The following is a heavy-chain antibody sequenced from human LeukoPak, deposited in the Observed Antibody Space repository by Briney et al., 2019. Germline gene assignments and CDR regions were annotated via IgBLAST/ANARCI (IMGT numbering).Heavy chain of an antibody. D-gene: IGHD6-6*01. CDR2: INHSGST. V-gene: IGHV4-34*01. CDR1: GGSFSGYY. CDR3: ARLHTKAARLFNWFDP. J-gene: IGHJ5*02. Sequence: SETLSLTCAVYGGSFSGYYWSWIRQPPGKGLEWIGEINHSGSTNYNPSLKSRVTISVDTSKNQFSLKLSSVTAADTAVYYCARLHTKAARLFNWFDPWGQGTLVTVSS.